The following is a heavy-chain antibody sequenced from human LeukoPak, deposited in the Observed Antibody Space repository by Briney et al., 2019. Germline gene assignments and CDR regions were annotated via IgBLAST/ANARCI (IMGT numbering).Heavy chain of an antibody. J-gene: IGHJ5*02. V-gene: IGHV6-1*01. CDR1: GDSVSSNSVA. Sequence: KQSQTLSLTCAISGDSVSSNSVAWSWFRQSPSRGLEWLGRTYYTSKWNNDYAVSVQSRIAVNPDTSKNQFSLHLNSVTPEDTAVYYCARQSYRRFDPWGQGTLVTVSS. CDR2: TYYTSKWNN. CDR3: ARQSYRRFDP.